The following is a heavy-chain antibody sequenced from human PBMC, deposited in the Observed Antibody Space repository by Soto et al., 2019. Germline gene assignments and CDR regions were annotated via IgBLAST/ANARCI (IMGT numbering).Heavy chain of an antibody. Sequence: QAQLEQSGGEVKKPGSSVKVSCKASRVAFSKFIVTWVRQAPGLGHEWVGGIIPIFGTANYAQKFQGRVTITADESTSTSYMEVNNLRSEDTAVYYCATVRYSSPMGYYYGMDVWGQGTTVTVAS. CDR1: RVAFSKFI. V-gene: IGHV1-69*01. J-gene: IGHJ6*02. CDR3: ATVRYSSPMGYYYGMDV. D-gene: IGHD6-19*01. CDR2: IIPIFGTA.